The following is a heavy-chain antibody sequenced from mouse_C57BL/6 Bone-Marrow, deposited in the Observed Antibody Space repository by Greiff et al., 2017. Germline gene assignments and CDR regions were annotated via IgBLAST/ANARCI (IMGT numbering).Heavy chain of an antibody. CDR2: IWSGGST. V-gene: IGHV2-4*01. CDR1: GFSFTSYG. CDR3: ASLYGSSYVAWFAY. Sequence: VQLQQSGPGLVPPSQSLSITCTVSGFSFTSYGVHWVRQPPGKGLEWLGVIWSGGSTDYNAAFISRLSISTDNSKSQVFFKMISLQADDTAIYYCASLYGSSYVAWFAYWGQGTLVTVSA. D-gene: IGHD1-1*01. J-gene: IGHJ3*01.